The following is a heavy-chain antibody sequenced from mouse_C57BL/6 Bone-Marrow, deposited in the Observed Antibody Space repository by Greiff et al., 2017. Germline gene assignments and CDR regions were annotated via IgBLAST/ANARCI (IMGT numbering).Heavy chain of an antibody. J-gene: IGHJ4*01. CDR1: GYSFPDYN. CDR3: ARLAPYAMDY. Sequence: VQLQQSGPELVKPGASVKISCKASGYSFPDYNINWVTQSNGKSLEWIGVLNPNYGTTSYNQKLKGKATLTVDQSSRTAYMQINSLTSEDSAVYYCARLAPYAMDYWGQGTSVTVSS. CDR2: LNPNYGTT. V-gene: IGHV1-39*01.